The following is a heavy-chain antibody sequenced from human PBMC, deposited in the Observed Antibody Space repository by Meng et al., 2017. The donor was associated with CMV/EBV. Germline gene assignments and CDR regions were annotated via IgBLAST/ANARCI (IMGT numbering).Heavy chain of an antibody. D-gene: IGHD5-12*01. CDR1: GGTFSSYA. V-gene: IGHV1-69*01. CDR2: IIPIFGTA. CDR3: AREKGDIVATIYY. Sequence: CKASGGTFSSYAISWVRQAPGQGLEWMGGIIPIFGTANYAQKFQGRVTITADESTSTAYMELSSLRSEDTAVYYCAREKGDIVATIYYWGQGTLAPSPQ. J-gene: IGHJ4*02.